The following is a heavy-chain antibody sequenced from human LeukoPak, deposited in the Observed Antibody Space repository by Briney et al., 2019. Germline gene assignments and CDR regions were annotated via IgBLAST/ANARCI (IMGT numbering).Heavy chain of an antibody. CDR3: ARPKAAAGPFDAFDI. D-gene: IGHD6-13*01. CDR2: INWNGGST. V-gene: IGHV3-20*04. CDR1: GFTFDDYG. J-gene: IGHJ3*02. Sequence: PGGSLRLSCAASGFTFDDYGMSWVRQAPGKGQEWVSGINWNGGSTGYADSVKGRFTISRDNAKNSLYLQMNSLRAEDTALYYCARPKAAAGPFDAFDIWGQGTMVTVSS.